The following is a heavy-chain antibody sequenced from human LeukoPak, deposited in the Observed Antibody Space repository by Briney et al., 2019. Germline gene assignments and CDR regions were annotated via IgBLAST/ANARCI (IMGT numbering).Heavy chain of an antibody. CDR3: AASDGDPLARFDP. CDR2: INHSGST. V-gene: IGHV4-34*01. Sequence: SETLSLTCAVYGGSFSGYYWSWIRQPPGKGLEWIGEINHSGSTNYNPSLKSRVTISVDTSKNQFSLKLSSVTAADTAVYYCAASDGDPLARFDPWGQGTLVTVSS. CDR1: GGSFSGYY. J-gene: IGHJ5*02. D-gene: IGHD3-10*01.